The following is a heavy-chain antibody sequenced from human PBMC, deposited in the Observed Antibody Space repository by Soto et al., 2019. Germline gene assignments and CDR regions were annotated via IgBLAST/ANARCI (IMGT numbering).Heavy chain of an antibody. CDR2: IIPIFGTA. CDR1: GGTFSSYA. Sequence: SAKVSCKASGGTFSSYAISWVRQAPGQGLEWMGGIIPIFGTANYAQKFQGRVTITADKSTSTAYMELSSLRSEDTAVYYCASVYYYDSSGTLNWFDPWGQGTLVTVSS. D-gene: IGHD3-22*01. J-gene: IGHJ5*02. CDR3: ASVYYYDSSGTLNWFDP. V-gene: IGHV1-69*06.